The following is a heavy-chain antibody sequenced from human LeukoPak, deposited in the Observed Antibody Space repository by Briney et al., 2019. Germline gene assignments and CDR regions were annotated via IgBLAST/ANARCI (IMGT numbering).Heavy chain of an antibody. J-gene: IGHJ5*02. CDR2: IYYSGST. V-gene: IGHV4-59*08. CDR1: GGSISSYY. D-gene: IGHD6-19*01. Sequence: PSETLSLTCTVSGGSISSYYWSWIRQPPGKGLEWIGYIYYSGSTNYNPSLKSRVTISVDTSKNQFSPKLSSVTAADTAVYYCARHGYSSGWYVPTWFDPWGQGTLVTVSS. CDR3: ARHGYSSGWYVPTWFDP.